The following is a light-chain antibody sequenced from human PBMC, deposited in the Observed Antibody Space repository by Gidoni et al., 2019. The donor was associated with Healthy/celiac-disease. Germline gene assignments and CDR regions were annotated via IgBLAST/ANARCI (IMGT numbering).Light chain of an antibody. Sequence: DIQMTQSPSSLSASVGDRVTITCRASQSISSYLNWYQQKPGKAPKLLIYAASSLQSGVPSRFSGSGSGTDFTLTISSLRPEDFATYYCQQSYSTLGVTFGPGTKVDIK. CDR2: AAS. J-gene: IGKJ3*01. V-gene: IGKV1-39*01. CDR3: QQSYSTLGVT. CDR1: QSISSY.